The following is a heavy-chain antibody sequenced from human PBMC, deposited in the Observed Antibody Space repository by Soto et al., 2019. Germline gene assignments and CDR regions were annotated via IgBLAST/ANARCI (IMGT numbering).Heavy chain of an antibody. CDR1: GVAFSGYY. Sequence: SEALSLTCAVYGVAFSGYYWSWIRQPPGKGLEWIGEINHSGSTNYNPSLKSRVTISVDTSKNQFSLKLSSVTAADTAVYYCARGRLNYYGSGSYDYWGQGTLVTVSS. J-gene: IGHJ4*02. V-gene: IGHV4-34*01. CDR3: ARGRLNYYGSGSYDY. CDR2: INHSGST. D-gene: IGHD3-10*01.